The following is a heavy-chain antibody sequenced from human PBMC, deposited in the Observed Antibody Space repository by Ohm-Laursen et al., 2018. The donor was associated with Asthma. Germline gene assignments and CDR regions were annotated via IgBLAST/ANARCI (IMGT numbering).Heavy chain of an antibody. J-gene: IGHJ4*02. CDR1: GGSMRSYS. Sequence: SSVKVSCKPAGGSMRSYSFSWVRQAPGQGLEWIGGIIPIIGTPDYAQRFHDRVKITADESTSTAYMELSSLRSEDTAVYYCARERGITIFGVVSNYFDYWGQGTLVTVSS. V-gene: IGHV1-69*01. CDR3: ARERGITIFGVVSNYFDY. D-gene: IGHD3-3*01. CDR2: IIPIIGTP.